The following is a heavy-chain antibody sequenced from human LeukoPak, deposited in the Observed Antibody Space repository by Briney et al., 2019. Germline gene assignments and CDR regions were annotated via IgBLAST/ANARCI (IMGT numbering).Heavy chain of an antibody. CDR3: ARGAVRGGTNFDY. D-gene: IGHD3-10*01. V-gene: IGHV6-1*01. CDR2: AYYRSKWYI. J-gene: IGHJ4*02. Sequence: SQTLSLTCAISGDSVSGSPAVWNWIRQSPTRGLEWLGRAYYRSKWYIDYAVSVKGRITITPDTSKNQFSLQLNSVTPEDTAVYYCARGAVRGGTNFDYWGQGTLVTVSS. CDR1: GDSVSGSPAV.